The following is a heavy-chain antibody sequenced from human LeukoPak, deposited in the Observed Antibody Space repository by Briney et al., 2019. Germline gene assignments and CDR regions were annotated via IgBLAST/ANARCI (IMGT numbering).Heavy chain of an antibody. CDR3: ARGRYSSSSGDY. D-gene: IGHD6-6*01. Sequence: SETLSLTCTVSGGFISSYYWSWIRQPPGKGLEWIGYIYYSGSTNYNPSLKSRVTISVDTSKNQFSLKLSSVTAADTAVYYCARGRYSSSSGDYWGQGTLVTVSS. V-gene: IGHV4-59*01. CDR1: GGFISSYY. CDR2: IYYSGST. J-gene: IGHJ4*02.